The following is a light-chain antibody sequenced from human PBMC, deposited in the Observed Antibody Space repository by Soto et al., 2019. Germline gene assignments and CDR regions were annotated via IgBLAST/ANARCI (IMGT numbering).Light chain of an antibody. Sequence: EIVLTQSPASLSLSPGERATLSCRASQSVDSYLVWYQQKPGQAPRLLIFGASTRATGVPARFSGSGSGTEFTLTISSLQSEDFAVYYCQQYNYWPPFFGGGTKV. J-gene: IGKJ4*01. CDR3: QQYNYWPPF. V-gene: IGKV3-15*01. CDR2: GAS. CDR1: QSVDSY.